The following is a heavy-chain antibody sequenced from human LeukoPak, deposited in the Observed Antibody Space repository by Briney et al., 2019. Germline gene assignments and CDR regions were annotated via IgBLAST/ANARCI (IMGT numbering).Heavy chain of an antibody. J-gene: IGHJ1*01. D-gene: IGHD3-9*01. CDR2: ISSSSSTI. V-gene: IGHV3-48*04. CDR3: ARGDILTGYGYFQH. CDR1: GFTFSSSG. Sequence: PGGSLRLSCAASGFTFSSSGMHWVRQAPGKGLEWVSYISSSSSTIYYADSVKGRFTISRDNAKNSLYLQMNSLRAEDTAVYYCARGDILTGYGYFQHWGQGTLVTVSS.